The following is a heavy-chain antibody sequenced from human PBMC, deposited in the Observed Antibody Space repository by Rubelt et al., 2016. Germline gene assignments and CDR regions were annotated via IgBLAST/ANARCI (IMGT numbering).Heavy chain of an antibody. V-gene: IGHV3-30*19. J-gene: IGHJ4*02. D-gene: IGHD2/OR15-2a*01. CDR2: ISNDGSNK. CDR1: GFIFRSYG. CDR3: ARDIYAGYLDY. Sequence: QVQLVESGGGVVQPGRSLRLSCAASGFIFRSYGTYWVRQAPGKGLEWVAVISNDGSNKYYADSVKGRFTVSRDNSKNTLYVQMNSRGDEDTAVYYCARDIYAGYLDYWGQGTLVTVSA.